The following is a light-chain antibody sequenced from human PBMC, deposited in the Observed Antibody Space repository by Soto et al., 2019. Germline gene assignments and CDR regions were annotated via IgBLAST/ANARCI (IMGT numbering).Light chain of an antibody. CDR3: QQYGSSPLT. J-gene: IGKJ4*01. CDR1: QSVSSSY. CDR2: GAS. V-gene: IGKV3-20*01. Sequence: EIVLTPSPGTLSLSPGERATLSCRASQSVSSSYLAWYQQKPGQAPRLLIFGASNRANGIPARFSGSGSGTDFTLTISRLEPEDFAVFYCQQYGSSPLTFGGGTKVDIK.